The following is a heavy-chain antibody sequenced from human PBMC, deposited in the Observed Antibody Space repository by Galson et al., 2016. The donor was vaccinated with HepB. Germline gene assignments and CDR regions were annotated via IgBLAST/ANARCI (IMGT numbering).Heavy chain of an antibody. CDR1: GDSISSSSYY. V-gene: IGHV4-39*01. CDR2: IYFTGTT. Sequence: SETLSLTCTVSGDSISSSSYYWAWIRQPPGKGLEWIGSIYFTGTTYYNPSLRTRVTISVDTTKNQFSLKVNSVTAADTAVYYCASQWLADDGRPSEIDYWGQGTLVTVSS. J-gene: IGHJ4*02. CDR3: ASQWLADDGRPSEIDY. D-gene: IGHD5-12*01.